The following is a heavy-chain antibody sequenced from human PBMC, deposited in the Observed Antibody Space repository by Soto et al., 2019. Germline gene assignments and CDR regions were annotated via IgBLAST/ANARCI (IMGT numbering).Heavy chain of an antibody. D-gene: IGHD6-19*01. CDR3: ARETAVAGTTTLYYFDY. J-gene: IGHJ4*02. V-gene: IGHV1-2*04. CDR2: INPNSGGT. CDR1: GYTFTGXY. Sequence: ASVKVSCKASGYTFTGXYMHWVRQAPGQGLEWMGWINPNSGGTNYAQKFQGWVTMTRDTSISTAYMELSRLRSDDTAVYYCARETAVAGTTTLYYFDYWGQGTLVTVSS.